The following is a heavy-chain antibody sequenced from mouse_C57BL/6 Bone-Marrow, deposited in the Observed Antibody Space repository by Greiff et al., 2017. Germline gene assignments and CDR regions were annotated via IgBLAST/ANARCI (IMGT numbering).Heavy chain of an antibody. J-gene: IGHJ1*03. D-gene: IGHD1-1*01. CDR2: IFPGSGST. V-gene: IGHV1-75*01. Sequence: QVQLQQSGPELVKPGASVKISCKASGYTFTDYYINWVKQRPGQGLEWIGWIFPGSGSTYYNEKFKGKATLTVDKSSSTAYMLLSSLTSEDSAVYFCARDLDYGSSWYFDVWGTGTTVTVSS. CDR3: ARDLDYGSSWYFDV. CDR1: GYTFTDYY.